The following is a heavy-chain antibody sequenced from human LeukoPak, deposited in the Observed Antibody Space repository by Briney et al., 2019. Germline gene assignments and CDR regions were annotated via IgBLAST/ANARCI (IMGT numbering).Heavy chain of an antibody. CDR3: ARDAFPSSCSGGSCYVLRPFDY. CDR1: GFTVSSNS. Sequence: PGGSLRLSCTVSGFTVSSNSMSWVRQAPGKGLEWVSSISSSSSYIYYADSVKGRFTISRDNAKNSLYLQMNSLRAEDTAVYYCARDAFPSSCSGGSCYVLRPFDYWGQGTLVTVSS. CDR2: ISSSSSYI. V-gene: IGHV3-21*01. J-gene: IGHJ4*02. D-gene: IGHD2-15*01.